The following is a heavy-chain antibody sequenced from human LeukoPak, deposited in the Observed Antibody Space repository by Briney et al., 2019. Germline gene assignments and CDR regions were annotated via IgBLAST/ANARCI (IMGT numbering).Heavy chain of an antibody. D-gene: IGHD6-19*01. CDR2: IKQDGSEK. J-gene: IGHJ4*02. V-gene: IGHV3-7*01. CDR1: GFTFSSYW. CDR3: ARGPAAGNLLGY. Sequence: GGSLRLSCAASGFTFSSYWMSWVLQAPGKGLEWVANIKQDGSEKYYVDSVKGRFTISRDNAKNSLFLQMNSLRAEDTAVYYCARGPAAGNLLGYWGQGTLVTVSS.